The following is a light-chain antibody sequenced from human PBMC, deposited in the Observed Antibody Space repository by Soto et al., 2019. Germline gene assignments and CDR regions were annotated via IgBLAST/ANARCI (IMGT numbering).Light chain of an antibody. CDR2: TIS. CDR3: MQHIEYPIT. V-gene: IGKV2-30*01. Sequence: VVMTQSPLSLPAPLGQPASISCSTSQGLVLSDGNTYLSWFHQRPGQYPRRLIYTISDRASGVPARFSGSGSGTDFTLTISRVQAEDVGVYYCMQHIEYPITFGQGTRLEIK. CDR1: QGLVLSDGNTY. J-gene: IGKJ5*01.